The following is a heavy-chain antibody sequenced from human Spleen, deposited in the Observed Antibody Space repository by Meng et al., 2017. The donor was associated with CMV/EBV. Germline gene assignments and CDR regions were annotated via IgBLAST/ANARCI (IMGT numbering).Heavy chain of an antibody. D-gene: IGHD3-9*01. CDR1: GDGVSSTSAT. J-gene: IGHJ5*02. Sequence: SCAVSGDGVSSTSATWNWVRQSPSRGLEWLGRTLYRSDWYKDYAVSVKGRITINVDTSKNQFSLHLNSVTPEDTALYYCTRESSADYDTWFDPWGQGTLVTVSS. CDR2: TLYRSDWYK. CDR3: TRESSADYDTWFDP. V-gene: IGHV6-1*01.